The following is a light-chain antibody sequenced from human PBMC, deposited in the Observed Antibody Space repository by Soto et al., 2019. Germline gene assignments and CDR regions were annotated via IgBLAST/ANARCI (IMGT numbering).Light chain of an antibody. CDR1: SSDVGGYNY. J-gene: IGLJ2*01. Sequence: QSVLTQPRSVSGSPGQSVTISCAGTSSDVGGYNYVSWYQQHPGKAPKLMIDDVSKRPSGVPDRFSGSKSANTASLTISGLQAEDEADYYCCSYAGSFTVVFGAGTKLTVL. CDR2: DVS. V-gene: IGLV2-11*01. CDR3: CSYAGSFTVV.